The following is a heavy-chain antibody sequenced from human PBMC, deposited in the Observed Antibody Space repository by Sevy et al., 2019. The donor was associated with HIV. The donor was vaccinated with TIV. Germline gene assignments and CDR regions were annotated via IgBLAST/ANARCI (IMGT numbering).Heavy chain of an antibody. CDR3: ASLPNNYYDISGSSGDDACDI. J-gene: IGHJ3*02. Sequence: GGSLRLSCAAYGFTFSIYGMHWVRQAPGKGLEWVAVIWNDRSNKHYADSVKGRFTISRDNAKNTLYLQMNSLRVDDTAVYYCASLPNNYYDISGSSGDDACDIWGQGTRVTVSS. D-gene: IGHD3-22*01. CDR1: GFTFSIYG. CDR2: IWNDRSNK. V-gene: IGHV3-33*01.